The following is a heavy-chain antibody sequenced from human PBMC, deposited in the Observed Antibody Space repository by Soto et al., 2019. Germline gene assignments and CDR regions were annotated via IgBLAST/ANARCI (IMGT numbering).Heavy chain of an antibody. CDR2: INWNGGRT. V-gene: IGHV3-20*04. D-gene: IGHD6-13*01. J-gene: IGHJ5*02. CDR1: GSTFDDYG. CDR3: ARVGYIRNWFDR. Sequence: EVQLVESGGGVVRPGGSLRLSCAASGSTFDDYGMSWVRQAPWKGLEWVSGINWNGGRTGYADSVKGRFTISRDNAKNSLYLQMNSLRAEDTALYYCARVGYIRNWFDRWGQGTLVTVSS.